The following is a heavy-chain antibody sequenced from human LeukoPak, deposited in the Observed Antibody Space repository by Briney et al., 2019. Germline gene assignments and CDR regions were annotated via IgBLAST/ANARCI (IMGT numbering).Heavy chain of an antibody. CDR2: IYYSGST. J-gene: IGHJ4*02. Sequence: SETLSLTCTVSGGSISSYYWSWIRQPPGKGLEWIGYIYYSGSTNYNPSLKSRVTISVDTSKNQFSLKLSSVTAADTAVYYCARVLVGSGYEYYFDYWGQGTLVTVSS. V-gene: IGHV4-59*01. CDR1: GGSISSYY. CDR3: ARVLVGSGYEYYFDY. D-gene: IGHD3-22*01.